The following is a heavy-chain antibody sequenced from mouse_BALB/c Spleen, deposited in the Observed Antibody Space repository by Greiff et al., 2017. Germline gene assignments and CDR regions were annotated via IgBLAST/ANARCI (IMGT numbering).Heavy chain of an antibody. D-gene: IGHD2-12*01. CDR2: INPSNGGT. V-gene: IGHV1S81*02. Sequence: QVQLQQSGAELVKPGASVKLSCKASGYTFTSYYMYWVKQRPGQGLEWIGEINPSNGGTNFNEKFKSKATLTVDKSSSTAYMQLSSLTSEDSAVYYCTRCKIPLRRDAMDYWGQGTSVTVSS. J-gene: IGHJ4*01. CDR3: TRCKIPLRRDAMDY. CDR1: GYTFTSYY.